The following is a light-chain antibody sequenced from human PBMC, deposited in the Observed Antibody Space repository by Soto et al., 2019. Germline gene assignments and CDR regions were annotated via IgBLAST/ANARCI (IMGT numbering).Light chain of an antibody. CDR3: CSFAGGYTYV. CDR1: SSDVSGYDY. J-gene: IGLJ1*01. V-gene: IGLV2-11*01. Sequence: QSALTQPRSVSGSPAQSVTISCTGTSSDVSGYDYVSWYQQHPGKAPKLMIYDVSKRPSGVPDRFSGSKSGNTASLTISGLQAEDEADYYCCSFAGGYTYVFGTGTKLTVL. CDR2: DVS.